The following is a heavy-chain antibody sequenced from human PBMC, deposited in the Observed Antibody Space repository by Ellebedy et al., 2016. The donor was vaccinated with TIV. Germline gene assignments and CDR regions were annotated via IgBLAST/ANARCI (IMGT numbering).Heavy chain of an antibody. CDR3: AKRVTMVREVITYYHYAMDV. D-gene: IGHD3-10*01. Sequence: GESLKISCVSSGFTFSSYAMSWVRQAPGKGLAWVPSLSGSGGSTYYADSVKGRFTISRDNSKNTLYLQMNSLRAEDTAVYYCAKRVTMVREVITYYHYAMDVWGQGTTVTVSS. V-gene: IGHV3-23*01. CDR1: GFTFSSYA. J-gene: IGHJ6*02. CDR2: LSGSGGST.